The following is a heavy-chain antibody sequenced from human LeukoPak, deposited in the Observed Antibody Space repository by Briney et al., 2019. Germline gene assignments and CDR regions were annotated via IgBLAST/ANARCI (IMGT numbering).Heavy chain of an antibody. CDR1: GFTFSSYA. D-gene: IGHD3-10*01. J-gene: IGHJ4*02. CDR3: ARGSGSYYNTPYDY. V-gene: IGHV3-64*01. Sequence: PGGSLRLSCAASGFTFSSYAMHWVRQAPGKGLEYVSAISSNGGSTYYANSVKGRFTISRDNSKNTLYLQTGSLRAEDMAVYYCARGSGSYYNTPYDYWGQGTLVTVSS. CDR2: ISSNGGST.